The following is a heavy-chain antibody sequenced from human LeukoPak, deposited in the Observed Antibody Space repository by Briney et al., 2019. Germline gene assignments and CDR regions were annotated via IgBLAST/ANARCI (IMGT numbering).Heavy chain of an antibody. V-gene: IGHV3-11*01. CDR1: GFTFSDYY. CDR2: ISSSGSTI. J-gene: IGHJ6*02. Sequence: GRSLRLSCAASGFTFSDYYMSWIRQAPGKGLEWVSYISSSGSTIYYADSVKGRFTISRDNAKNSLYLQMNSLRAEDTAVYYCARDGILTPYYGMDVWGQGTTVTVSS. CDR3: ARDGILTPYYGMDV. D-gene: IGHD3-9*01.